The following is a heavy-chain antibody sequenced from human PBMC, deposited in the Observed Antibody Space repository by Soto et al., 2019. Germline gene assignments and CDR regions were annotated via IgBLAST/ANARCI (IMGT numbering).Heavy chain of an antibody. CDR1: GFTFSSYG. Sequence: PGGSLRLSCAASGFTFSSYGMHWVRQAPGKGLEWVAVISYDGSNKYYADSVKGRFTISRDNSKNTLYLQMNSLRAEDTAVYYCAKDRSVVVDTAMSFVYWCQGTLVTVFS. V-gene: IGHV3-30*18. CDR3: AKDRSVVVDTAMSFVY. CDR2: ISYDGSNK. D-gene: IGHD5-18*01. J-gene: IGHJ4*02.